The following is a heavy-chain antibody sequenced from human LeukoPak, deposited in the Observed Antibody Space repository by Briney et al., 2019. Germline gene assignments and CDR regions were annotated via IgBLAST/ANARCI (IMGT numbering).Heavy chain of an antibody. CDR3: ARDPYYDSSDLDY. J-gene: IGHJ4*02. CDR1: GFTFSSYG. Sequence: GGSLRLSCAASGFTFSSYGMSWVRQAPGKGLEWVSAISGSGGSTYYADSVKGRFTISRDNSKNTLYLQMNSLRAEDTAVYYCARDPYYDSSDLDYWGQGTLVTVSS. D-gene: IGHD3-22*01. V-gene: IGHV3-23*01. CDR2: ISGSGGST.